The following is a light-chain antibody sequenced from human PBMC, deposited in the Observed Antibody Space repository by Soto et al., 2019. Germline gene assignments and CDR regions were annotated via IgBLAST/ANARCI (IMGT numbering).Light chain of an antibody. J-gene: IGKJ5*01. CDR1: QSVSIN. CDR3: QQRNNWPRIT. Sequence: EIAMTQSPGTLSVSPGERATLSCRASQSVSINLAWYQQKPGQAPRLLIYDASTRATGIPARFSGSGSGTDFTLTISSLEPEDFAVYYCQQRNNWPRITFGQGTRLEIK. CDR2: DAS. V-gene: IGKV3-11*01.